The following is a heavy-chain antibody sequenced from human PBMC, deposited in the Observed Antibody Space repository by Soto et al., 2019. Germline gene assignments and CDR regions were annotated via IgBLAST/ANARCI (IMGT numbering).Heavy chain of an antibody. CDR1: GGTFNNYA. Sequence: QVQLVQSGAEVKKPGTSVKVSCKASGGTFNNYAISWVRQVPGQGPEWMGGIIPVFRTPIYAQRFQGNVTITADESTTPANMDRGSLNSEDPAVYYCARARFFSGSKANPYYYGMAVWGHGPRVTVSS. D-gene: IGHD2-15*01. CDR2: IIPVFRTP. CDR3: ARARFFSGSKANPYYYGMAV. J-gene: IGHJ6*02. V-gene: IGHV1-69*12.